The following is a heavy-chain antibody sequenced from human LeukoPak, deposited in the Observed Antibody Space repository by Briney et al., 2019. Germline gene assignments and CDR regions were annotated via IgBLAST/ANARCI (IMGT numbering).Heavy chain of an antibody. CDR1: GFTVSSNY. V-gene: IGHV3-66*01. Sequence: GGSLRLSCAASGFTVSSNYMSWVRQAPGKGLEWVSVIYSGGSTYYADSVKGRFTISRDNSKNTLYLQMNSLRAEDTAVYYCAKVSSSGWYLVYWGQGTLVTVSS. J-gene: IGHJ4*02. D-gene: IGHD6-19*01. CDR3: AKVSSSGWYLVY. CDR2: IYSGGST.